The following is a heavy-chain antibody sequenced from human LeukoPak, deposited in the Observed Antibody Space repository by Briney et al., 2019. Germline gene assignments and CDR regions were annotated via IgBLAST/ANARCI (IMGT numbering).Heavy chain of an antibody. CDR1: GYTFTIYA. V-gene: IGHV7-4-1*02. D-gene: IGHD6-19*01. J-gene: IGHJ4*02. Sequence: ASVTVSCPASGYTFTIYAMNWVRLAPGQGLEWMGWINTNTGNPTYAQGFTGRFVFSLDTSVSTAYLQISSLKAEDTAVYYCARGVRYSSGWYLSLYWGQGTLVTVSS. CDR2: INTNTGNP. CDR3: ARGVRYSSGWYLSLY.